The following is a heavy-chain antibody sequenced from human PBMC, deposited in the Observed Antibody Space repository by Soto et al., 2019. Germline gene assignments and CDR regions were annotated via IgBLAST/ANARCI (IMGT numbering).Heavy chain of an antibody. Sequence: SETLSLTCTVSGGSISSAAYYWSWIRQHPGKGLEWIGYISHSGSTYYAPSLKSRVIISADTSKNQFSVNLTSVTAADTAVYYCAREYTYGSNFFDCWGQGALVTVSS. V-gene: IGHV4-31*03. CDR3: AREYTYGSNFFDC. J-gene: IGHJ4*02. CDR1: GGSISSAAYY. CDR2: ISHSGST. D-gene: IGHD5-18*01.